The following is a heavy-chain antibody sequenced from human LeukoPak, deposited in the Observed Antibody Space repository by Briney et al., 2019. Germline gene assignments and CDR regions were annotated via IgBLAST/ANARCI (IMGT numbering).Heavy chain of an antibody. CDR1: GGFISSSSYY. J-gene: IGHJ1*01. Sequence: SGTLFLTCSVSGGFISSSSYYWGWIRQPPGKGLEWIGDIYYSGSSYYDPSLKSRVAISIDTSKNQFSLRLSPVTAADSATYYCARRRYYDSTGYLDWGQGTLVTVSS. V-gene: IGHV4-39*01. D-gene: IGHD3-22*01. CDR2: IYYSGSS. CDR3: ARRRYYDSTGYLD.